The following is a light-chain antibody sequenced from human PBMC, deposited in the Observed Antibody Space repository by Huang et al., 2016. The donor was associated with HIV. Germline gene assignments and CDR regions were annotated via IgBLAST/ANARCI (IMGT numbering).Light chain of an antibody. CDR3: QQYNNWPRT. Sequence: ETVMTQSPATLSVSPGDRATLSCRASLTVSSDLAWYQQKPGQAPRRLIYGASTSATCIPARFSGSGSGTEFTLTISSLQSEDFAVYYCQQYNNWPRTFGPGTKVDIK. V-gene: IGKV3-15*01. J-gene: IGKJ3*01. CDR1: LTVSSD. CDR2: GAS.